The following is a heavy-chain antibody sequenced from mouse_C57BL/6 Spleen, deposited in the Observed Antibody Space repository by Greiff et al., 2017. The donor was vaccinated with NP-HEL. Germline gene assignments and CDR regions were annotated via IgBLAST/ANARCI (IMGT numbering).Heavy chain of an antibody. Sequence: VQGVESGPGLVAPSQSLSITCTVSGFSLTSYGVHWVRQPPGKGLEWLVVIWSDGSTTYNSALKSRLSISKDNSKSQVFLKMNSLQTDDTAMYYCARTTVVATDYAMDYWGQRTSVTVSS. D-gene: IGHD1-1*01. CDR1: GFSLTSYG. CDR2: IWSDGST. CDR3: ARTTVVATDYAMDY. V-gene: IGHV2-6*03. J-gene: IGHJ4*01.